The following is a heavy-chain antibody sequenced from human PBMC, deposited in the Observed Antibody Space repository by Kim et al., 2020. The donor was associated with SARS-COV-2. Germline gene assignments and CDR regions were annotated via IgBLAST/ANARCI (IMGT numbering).Heavy chain of an antibody. CDR3: ARDNLHIYYYYGMDV. CDR2: ISYDGSNK. V-gene: IGHV3-30*04. J-gene: IGHJ6*02. D-gene: IGHD2-21*01. Sequence: GGSLRLSCAASGFTFSSYAMHWVRQAPGKGLEWVAVISYDGSNKYYADSVKGRFTISRDNSKNTLYLQMNSLRAEDTAVYYCARDNLHIYYYYGMDVWGQGTTVTVSS. CDR1: GFTFSSYA.